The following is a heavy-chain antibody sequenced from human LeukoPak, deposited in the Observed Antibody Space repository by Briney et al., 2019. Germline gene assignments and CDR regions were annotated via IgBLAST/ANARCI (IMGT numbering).Heavy chain of an antibody. Sequence: PGGSLRLSCAASGFTFSNYAMHWVRQAPGKGLEWVAVISYDGSNKYYADSVKGRFTIPRDNSKNTLYLQMNSLRAEDTAVYYCATPLGYQLLDAFDIWGQGTMVTVSS. CDR1: GFTFSNYA. CDR3: ATPLGYQLLDAFDI. V-gene: IGHV3-30*04. D-gene: IGHD2-2*01. J-gene: IGHJ3*02. CDR2: ISYDGSNK.